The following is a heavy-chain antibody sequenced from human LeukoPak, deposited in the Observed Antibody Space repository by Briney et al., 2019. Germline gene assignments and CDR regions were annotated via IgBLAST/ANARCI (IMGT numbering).Heavy chain of an antibody. CDR3: ARREDDYPNVPRGFDP. D-gene: IGHD4-11*01. CDR1: GYSFTSYW. V-gene: IGHV5-51*01. Sequence: GESLQISCKGSGYSFTSYWIGWVRRLPGKGLELMGIIYPGDSATRYSPSFQGQVTISADKSISTAYLQWSSLKASDTAMYYCARREDDYPNVPRGFDPWGQGTLVTVSS. CDR2: IYPGDSAT. J-gene: IGHJ5*02.